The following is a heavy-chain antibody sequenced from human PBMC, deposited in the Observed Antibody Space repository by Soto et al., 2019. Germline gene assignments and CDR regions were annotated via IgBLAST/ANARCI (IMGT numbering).Heavy chain of an antibody. V-gene: IGHV1-18*04. Sequence: ASVKVSCKTSGYAFTSYFMHWVRQAPGQGLEWMGWISAYNGNTNYAQKLQGRVTMTTDTSTSTAYMELRSLRSDDTAVYYCARKVVVPNYYYYYGMDVWGQGTTVTVS. D-gene: IGHD3-22*01. J-gene: IGHJ6*02. CDR3: ARKVVVPNYYYYYGMDV. CDR1: GYAFTSYF. CDR2: ISAYNGNT.